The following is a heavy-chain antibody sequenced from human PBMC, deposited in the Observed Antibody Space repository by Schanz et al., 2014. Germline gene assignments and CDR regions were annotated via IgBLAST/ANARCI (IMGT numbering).Heavy chain of an antibody. Sequence: QVQLVQSGGEVKKAGASVKVSCKASGYTFTDYGITWVRQAPGQGLEWMGWISGYNGNTKYAQKFQGRVTMTTDRSTSTVNMEVRSLRSDDTAVYYCARGSPPYCTSTSCYLEPWGQGTLVTVSS. D-gene: IGHD2-2*01. V-gene: IGHV1-18*01. CDR2: ISGYNGNT. CDR3: ARGSPPYCTSTSCYLEP. J-gene: IGHJ5*02. CDR1: GYTFTDYG.